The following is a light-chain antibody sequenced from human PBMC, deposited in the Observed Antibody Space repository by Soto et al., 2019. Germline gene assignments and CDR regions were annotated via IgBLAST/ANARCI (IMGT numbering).Light chain of an antibody. Sequence: QSALTQPASLSGSPGQSSTISCTGTNSDIGAYSRVCWYQQHPGKVPRLIIFAVSNRPSGVSNRFSGSKSGNTASLTISGLLAEDEADYYCVSYTRSDSWVFGGGTKVTVL. CDR1: NSDIGAYSR. CDR3: VSYTRSDSWV. V-gene: IGLV2-14*03. J-gene: IGLJ3*02. CDR2: AVS.